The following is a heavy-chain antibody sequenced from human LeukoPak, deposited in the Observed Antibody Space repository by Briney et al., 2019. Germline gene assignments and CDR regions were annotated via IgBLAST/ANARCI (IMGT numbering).Heavy chain of an antibody. J-gene: IGHJ4*02. CDR1: GFTLSSYW. CDR2: IISDGSST. D-gene: IGHD5-24*01. Sequence: PGGSLRLSCAASGFTLSSYWMHWVRQAPGKGLVWVSRIISDGSSTSYADSVKGRFTISRDNAKNTVYLQMNSLRAEDTAVYYCARAGDGDFDYWGQGTLVTVSS. V-gene: IGHV3-74*01. CDR3: ARAGDGDFDY.